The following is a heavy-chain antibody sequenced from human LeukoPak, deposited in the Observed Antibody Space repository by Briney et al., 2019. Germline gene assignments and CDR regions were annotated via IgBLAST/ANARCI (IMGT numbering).Heavy chain of an antibody. D-gene: IGHD6-13*01. J-gene: IGHJ4*02. CDR3: AKDSWEGIAAAGKSAFDY. CDR2: ISWNSGSI. Sequence: GGSLRLSCAASGFTFDDYAMHWVRQAPGKGLEWVPGISWNSGSIGYADSVKGRFTISRDNAKNSLYLQMNSLRAEDTALYYCAKDSWEGIAAAGKSAFDYWGQGTLVTVSS. V-gene: IGHV3-9*01. CDR1: GFTFDDYA.